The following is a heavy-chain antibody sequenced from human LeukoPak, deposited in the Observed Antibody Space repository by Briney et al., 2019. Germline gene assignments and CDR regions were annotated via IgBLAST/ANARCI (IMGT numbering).Heavy chain of an antibody. CDR1: GYSFVLYG. V-gene: IGHV1-18*01. CDR2: ISTANGNT. CDR3: ARDEDYGIFVNVDY. J-gene: IGHJ4*02. Sequence: ASVTVSCKASGYSFVLYGISWVRQAPGQGPEGMGWISTANGNTKYAQQFQDRVTMTTDTSTTTAYMELRSLTSDDTAVYYCARDEDYGIFVNVDYWGQGTLVTVSS. D-gene: IGHD4-17*01.